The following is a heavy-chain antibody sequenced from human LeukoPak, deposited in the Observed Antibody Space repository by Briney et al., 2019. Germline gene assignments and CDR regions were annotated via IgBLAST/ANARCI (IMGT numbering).Heavy chain of an antibody. Sequence: PSETLSLTCTVSGGSISSGGYYWSWIRQHPGKGLEWIGYIYYSGSTYYNPSLKSRVTISVDTSKNQFSLKLSSVTAADTAVYYCARGKTYSSSSRGGNWFDPWGQGTLVTVSS. CDR1: GGSISSGGYY. V-gene: IGHV4-31*03. CDR2: IYYSGST. J-gene: IGHJ5*02. CDR3: ARGKTYSSSSRGGNWFDP. D-gene: IGHD6-6*01.